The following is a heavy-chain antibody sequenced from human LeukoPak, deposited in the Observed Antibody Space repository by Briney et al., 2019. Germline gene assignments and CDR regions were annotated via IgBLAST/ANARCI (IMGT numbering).Heavy chain of an antibody. D-gene: IGHD1-26*01. J-gene: IGHJ4*02. CDR3: AKDTAPLGATKEFDH. CDR2: ISYDGSNK. Sequence: GGSLRLSCAASGFTFSSYAMHWVRQAPGKGLEWVAVISYDGSNKYYAASAQGRFTTSRDNSKNILYLEMNSLRVDDTAVYYCAKDTAPLGATKEFDHWGQGTLVTVSS. CDR1: GFTFSSYA. V-gene: IGHV3-30*04.